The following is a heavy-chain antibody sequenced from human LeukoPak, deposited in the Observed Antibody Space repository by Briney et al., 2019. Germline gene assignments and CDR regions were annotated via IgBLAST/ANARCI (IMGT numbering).Heavy chain of an antibody. J-gene: IGHJ4*02. V-gene: IGHV3-23*01. CDR3: AKDQRGIAAAFDY. Sequence: PGGTLRLSCAASGFTFSSYGMSWVRQAPGKGLEWVSGISGSGGGTYNADSVKGRFTISRDNSKNTLYLQMNSLRAEDTAVYYCAKDQRGIAAAFDYWGQGTLLTVSS. CDR2: ISGSGGGT. D-gene: IGHD6-13*01. CDR1: GFTFSSYG.